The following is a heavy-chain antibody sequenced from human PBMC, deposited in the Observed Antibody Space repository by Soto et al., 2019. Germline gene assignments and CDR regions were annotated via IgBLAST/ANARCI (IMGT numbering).Heavy chain of an antibody. V-gene: IGHV4-31*03. CDR3: ASASLGYCSSTSCRSNWFDP. Sequence: QVQLQESGPGLVKPSQTLSLTCTVSGGSIRSGGYYWTWIRQHPGKGLEWIGYIYYTGSTYYNPSRNSRVTMSVDTSKNQFSLKLSSVTAADTAVYSCASASLGYCSSTSCRSNWFDPWGQGTLVTVSS. J-gene: IGHJ5*02. CDR1: GGSIRSGGYY. D-gene: IGHD2-2*01. CDR2: IYYTGST.